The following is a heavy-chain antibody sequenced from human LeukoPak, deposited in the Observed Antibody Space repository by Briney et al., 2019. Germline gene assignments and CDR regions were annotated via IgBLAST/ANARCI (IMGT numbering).Heavy chain of an antibody. CDR3: AGDGDVSGRYSQFDN. CDR1: GFTFSHYG. V-gene: IGHV3-33*01. D-gene: IGHD3-10*01. J-gene: IGHJ4*02. CDR2: IWSDGNKK. Sequence: PGGSLRLSCAASGFTFSHYGIHWVRQAPGKGLEWAAVIWSDGNKKYYADSVKGRFTISRDDSKDTVYLQMNSLTAEDTAVYYCAGDGDVSGRYSQFDNWGQGTLVTVSS.